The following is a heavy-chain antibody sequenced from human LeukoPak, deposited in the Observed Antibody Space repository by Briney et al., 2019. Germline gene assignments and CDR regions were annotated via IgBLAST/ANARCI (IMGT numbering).Heavy chain of an antibody. V-gene: IGHV1-69*13. CDR3: ARGPPVAQFDILTGYNWFDP. J-gene: IGHJ5*02. D-gene: IGHD3-9*01. CDR1: GGPFSRHA. Sequence: ASVKVSCKASGGPFSRHAISWVRQAPGQGLEWMGGIIPLFGTTNSAQKFLGRVTITADESTSTAYMELSSLRSEDTAVYYCARGPPVAQFDILTGYNWFDPWGQGTLVTVSS. CDR2: IIPLFGTT.